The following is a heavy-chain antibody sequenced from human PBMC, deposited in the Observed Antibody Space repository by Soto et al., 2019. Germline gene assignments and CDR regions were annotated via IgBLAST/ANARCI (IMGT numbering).Heavy chain of an antibody. CDR2: ISGSGGST. Sequence: GGFLRLSCAASGFTFSSYAMSWVRQAPGKGLEWVSAISGSGGSTYYADSVKGRFTISRDNSKNTLYLQMNSLRAEDTAVYYCAKVIVVVITTATNFDYWGQGTLVTVSS. CDR1: GFTFSSYA. D-gene: IGHD3-22*01. J-gene: IGHJ4*02. V-gene: IGHV3-23*01. CDR3: AKVIVVVITTATNFDY.